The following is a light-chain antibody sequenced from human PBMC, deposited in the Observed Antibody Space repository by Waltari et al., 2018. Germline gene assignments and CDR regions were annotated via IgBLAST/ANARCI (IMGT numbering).Light chain of an antibody. CDR3: QTGGHGTWV. J-gene: IGLJ3*02. CDR2: VNSDGSH. Sequence: QLVLTQSPSASASLGASVKLTCTLSSGHSTNIIAWLQQQPEKGPRYLMNVNSDGSHNKGVGIPDRFSGSSSVAERYLTISSLQSEDEAYYYCQTGGHGTWVFGGGTRLTVL. CDR1: SGHSTNI. V-gene: IGLV4-69*01.